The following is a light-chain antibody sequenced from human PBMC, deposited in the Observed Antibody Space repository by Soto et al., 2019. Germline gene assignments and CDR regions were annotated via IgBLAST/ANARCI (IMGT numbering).Light chain of an antibody. V-gene: IGLV2-18*02. Sequence: QSALTQPPSVSGSPGQSVTISCTGSSSDVGSYNRVSWYQQPPGTAPKLMISEVSNRPSGVPDRFPGSKSANTASLTISGLQAEDEADYYCSSYTSSSTYVFGTGTKVTVL. CDR1: SSDVGSYNR. CDR3: SSYTSSSTYV. CDR2: EVS. J-gene: IGLJ1*01.